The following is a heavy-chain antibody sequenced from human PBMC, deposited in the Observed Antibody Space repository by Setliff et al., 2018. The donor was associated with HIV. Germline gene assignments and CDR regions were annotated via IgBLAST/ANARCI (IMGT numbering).Heavy chain of an antibody. CDR3: ARDRRAGVYYYTDV. CDR1: GYTFTGYY. D-gene: IGHD7-27*01. J-gene: IGHJ6*03. CDR2: INPDNGHT. V-gene: IGHV1-2*06. Sequence: ASVKVSCKASGYTFTGYYMHWVRQAPGQGLEWMGRINPDNGHTQYGQKFQGRLTLTRDTSIRTAYMELSGLTFDDTAMYYCARDRRAGVYYYTDVWGTGTTVTVSS.